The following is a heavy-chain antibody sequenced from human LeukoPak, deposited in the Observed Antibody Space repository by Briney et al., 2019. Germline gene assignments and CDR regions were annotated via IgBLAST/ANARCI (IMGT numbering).Heavy chain of an antibody. CDR3: AGDSGTTGEVKFDP. V-gene: IGHV4-4*07. J-gene: IGHJ5*02. CDR1: GGSISSYY. CDR2: IYSSGST. D-gene: IGHD3-10*01. Sequence: SETLSLTCTVSGGSISSYYWSWIRQPAGKGLECIGRIYSSGSTTYYPALTSRGTISVGNTKNQFSLKVTAVPAADTAVYSCAGDSGTTGEVKFDPWGKGTLVTVSS.